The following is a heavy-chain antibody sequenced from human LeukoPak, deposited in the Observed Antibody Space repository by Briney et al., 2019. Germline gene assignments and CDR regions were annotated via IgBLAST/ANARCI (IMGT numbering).Heavy chain of an antibody. CDR2: IWYDGSNR. CDR3: ARGGFWSGSQYYYYGMDV. Sequence: PGGSLRLSCAASGFTFSTYNMNWVRQAPGKGLEWVALIWYDGSNRNYADSVKGRFTISRDNSKNTLDLQMNSLRAEDTAVYYCARGGFWSGSQYYYYGMDVWGQGTTVTVSS. J-gene: IGHJ6*02. D-gene: IGHD3-3*01. CDR1: GFTFSTYN. V-gene: IGHV3-33*08.